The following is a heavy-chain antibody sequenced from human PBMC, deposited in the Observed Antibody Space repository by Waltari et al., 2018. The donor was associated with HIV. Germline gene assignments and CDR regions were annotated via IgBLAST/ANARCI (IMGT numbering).Heavy chain of an antibody. V-gene: IGHV5-51*03. Sequence: EAQLVQSGAEVKKPGESLKISCKGSGYTFSTFWIVWVGQMLGKGLEWMGAIYPGDSDSRYSPSFQGKVTISAEKSISTAYLQWSSLKASDSAMYYCAGRRGSYSGSDYSLDYWGQGTLVTVSS. CDR1: GYTFSTFW. CDR2: IYPGDSDS. CDR3: AGRRGSYSGSDYSLDY. J-gene: IGHJ4*02. D-gene: IGHD1-26*01.